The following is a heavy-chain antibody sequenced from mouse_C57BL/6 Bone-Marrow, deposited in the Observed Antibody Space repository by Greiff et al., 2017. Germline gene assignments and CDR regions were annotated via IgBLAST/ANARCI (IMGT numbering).Heavy chain of an antibody. J-gene: IGHJ2*01. CDR2: TYPGDGDT. CDR1: GYAFSSSW. V-gene: IGHV1-82*01. CDR3: AGYDYDGGTLDY. Sequence: QVQLQQSGPELVKPGASVKISCKASGYAFSSSWMNWVKQRPGKGLEWIGRTYPGDGDTNYNGKFKGKATLTADKSSSTAYMQLSSLTSEDSAVYFCAGYDYDGGTLDYGGQGTTLTVSS. D-gene: IGHD2-4*01.